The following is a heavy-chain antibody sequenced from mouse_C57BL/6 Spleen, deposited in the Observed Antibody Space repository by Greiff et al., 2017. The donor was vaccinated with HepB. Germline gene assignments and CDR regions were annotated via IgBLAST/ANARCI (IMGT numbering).Heavy chain of an antibody. CDR2: IYPGDGDT. D-gene: IGHD2-1*01. J-gene: IGHJ4*01. Sequence: QVQLQQSGPELVKPGASVKISCKASGYAFSSSWMNGVKQRPGKGLEWIGRIYPGDGDTNYNGKFKGKATLTADKSSSTAYMQLSSLTSEDSAVYFCARSGGYGNPYYYAMDYWGQGTSVTVSS. CDR3: ARSGGYGNPYYYAMDY. CDR1: GYAFSSSW. V-gene: IGHV1-82*01.